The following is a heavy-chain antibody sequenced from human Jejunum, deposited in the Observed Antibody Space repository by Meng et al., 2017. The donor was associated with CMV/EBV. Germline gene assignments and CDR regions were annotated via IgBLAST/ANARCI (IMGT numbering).Heavy chain of an antibody. CDR3: ARGSSASGLTY. CDR2: ITPILGVA. J-gene: IGHJ4*02. V-gene: IGHV1-69*02. Sequence: CKASGGPFSSFSISWVRQAPGQGLEWVGRITPILGVADYAQQLQGRVTITADKSTSTAYMELSSLRYGDTAVYYCARGSSASGLTYWGQGTLVTVSS. CDR1: GGPFSSFS. D-gene: IGHD6-19*01.